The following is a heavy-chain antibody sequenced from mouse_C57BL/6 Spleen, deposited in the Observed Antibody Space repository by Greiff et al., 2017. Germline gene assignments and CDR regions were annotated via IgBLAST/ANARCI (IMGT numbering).Heavy chain of an antibody. CDR1: GYTFTDYN. V-gene: IGHV1-18*01. J-gene: IGHJ1*03. Sequence: VQLQQSGPELVKPGASVKIPCKASGYTFTDYNMDWVKQSHGKSLEWIGDINPNNGGTIYNQKFKGKATWTVDKSSSTAYMELRSLTSEDTAVYYCARGLGREGWYFDVWGTGTTVTVSS. CDR3: ARGLGREGWYFDV. D-gene: IGHD4-1*01. CDR2: INPNNGGT.